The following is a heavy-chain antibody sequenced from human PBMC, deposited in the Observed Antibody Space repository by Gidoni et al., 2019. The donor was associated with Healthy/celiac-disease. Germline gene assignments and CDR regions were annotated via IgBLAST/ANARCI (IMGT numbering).Heavy chain of an antibody. D-gene: IGHD6-19*01. CDR1: GFTFSSYS. J-gene: IGHJ3*02. CDR2: ISSSSSYI. CDR3: ARGSSGWPDAFDI. V-gene: IGHV3-21*01. Sequence: EVQLVESGGGLVKPGGSLRLSCAASGFTFSSYSMNWVRQAPGKGLGWVSSISSSSSYIYYEDSVKGRFTISRDNAKNSLYLQMSSLRAEDTAVYYCARGSSGWPDAFDIWGQGTMVTVSS.